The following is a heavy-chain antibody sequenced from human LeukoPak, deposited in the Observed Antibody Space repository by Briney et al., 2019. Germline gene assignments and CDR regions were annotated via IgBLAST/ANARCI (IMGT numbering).Heavy chain of an antibody. CDR3: ARGSPYQH. D-gene: IGHD2-2*01. CDR2: IYYSGST. J-gene: IGHJ4*02. V-gene: IGHV4-39*01. CDR1: GGSISSSSYY. Sequence: SETLSLTCTVSGGSISSSSYYWGWIRQPPGKGLEWIGSIYYSGSTYYNPSLKSRVTISVDTSKNQFSLKLSSVTAADTAVYYCARGSPYQHWGQGTLVTVSS.